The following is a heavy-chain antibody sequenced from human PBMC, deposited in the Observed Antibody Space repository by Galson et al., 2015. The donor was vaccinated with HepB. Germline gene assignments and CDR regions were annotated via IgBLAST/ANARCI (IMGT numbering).Heavy chain of an antibody. CDR3: ARAQDYDFWKSYGMDV. J-gene: IGHJ6*02. CDR2: ISSSSSYT. CDR1: GFTFSGYY. Sequence: SLRLSCAASGFTFSGYYMSWIRQAPGKGLEWVSYISSSSSYTNYADSVKGRFTISRDNAKNSLYLQMNSLRAEDTAVYYCARAQDYDFWKSYGMDVWGQGTTVTVSS. V-gene: IGHV3-11*06. D-gene: IGHD3-3*01.